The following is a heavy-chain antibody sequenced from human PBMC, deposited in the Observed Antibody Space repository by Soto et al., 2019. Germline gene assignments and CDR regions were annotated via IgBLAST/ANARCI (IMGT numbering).Heavy chain of an antibody. CDR2: IIPFLGVT. D-gene: IGHD4-4*01. V-gene: IGHV1-69*08. CDR3: TRDWDSSVSTWKSGGH. Sequence: QVHLVQSGAEVKKPGSSVKVSCKASGGTFSPYTINWVRQAPGQGLEWMGRIIPFLGVTNHAQKFQDRVTITAEKSTSTAYLEFRSLRSEDTAVYYCTRDWDSSVSTWKSGGHWGQGTLVTVSS. J-gene: IGHJ4*02. CDR1: GGTFSPYT.